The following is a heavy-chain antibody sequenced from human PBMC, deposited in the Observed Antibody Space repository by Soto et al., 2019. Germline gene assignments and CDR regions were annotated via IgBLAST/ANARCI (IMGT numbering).Heavy chain of an antibody. V-gene: IGHV3-30*18. CDR2: ISYDGSNK. CDR3: AKDGRYCSSTSCYYALDY. Sequence: QVQLVESGGGVVQPGRSLRLSCAASGFTFSSYGMHWVRQAPGKGLEWVAVISYDGSNKYYADSVKGRFTISRDNSKNTLYLQMNSLRAEDTAVYYCAKDGRYCSSTSCYYALDYWGQGTLVTVSP. CDR1: GFTFSSYG. J-gene: IGHJ4*02. D-gene: IGHD2-2*01.